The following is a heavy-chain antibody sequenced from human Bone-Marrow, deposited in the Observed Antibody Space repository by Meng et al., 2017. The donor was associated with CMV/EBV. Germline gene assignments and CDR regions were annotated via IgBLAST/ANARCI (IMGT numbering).Heavy chain of an antibody. Sequence: GESLKISCAASGFTFSSNAMHWVRQAPGKGLEWVAVMSYDGSSKYYADSVKGRFTISRDNSKNTLYLQMNSLRAEDTAVYYCARDYDQLLSWGQGTLVTVSS. J-gene: IGHJ5*02. CDR2: MSYDGSSK. CDR1: GFTFSSNA. V-gene: IGHV3-30*04. D-gene: IGHD2-2*01. CDR3: ARDYDQLLS.